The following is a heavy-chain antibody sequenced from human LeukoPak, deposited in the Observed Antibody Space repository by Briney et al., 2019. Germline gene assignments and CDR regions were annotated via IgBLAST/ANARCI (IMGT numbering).Heavy chain of an antibody. CDR1: GYTFTGYY. CDR2: INPNSGGT. D-gene: IGHD2-2*01. CDR3: ARDLDIVVVPATMMDDGFDI. V-gene: IGHV1-2*02. J-gene: IGHJ3*02. Sequence: ASVKVSCKPSGYTFTGYYMHWVRQAPGQGLEWMGWINPNSGGTNYAQKFQGRVTMTRDTSISTAYMELSRLTFGDTAVYYCARDLDIVVVPATMMDDGFDIWGQGTMVTVPS.